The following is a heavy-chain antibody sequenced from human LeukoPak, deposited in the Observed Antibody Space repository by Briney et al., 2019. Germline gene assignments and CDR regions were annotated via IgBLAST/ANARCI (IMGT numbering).Heavy chain of an antibody. Sequence: ASVKVSCEASGYTFTSYGISWVRQAPGQGLEWMGWISAYNGNTNYAQKLQGRVTMTTDTSTSTAYMELRSLRSDDTAVYYCARPARRGLGIAQHNWFDPWGQGTLVTVSS. CDR1: GYTFTSYG. D-gene: IGHD6-13*01. CDR2: ISAYNGNT. J-gene: IGHJ5*02. CDR3: ARPARRGLGIAQHNWFDP. V-gene: IGHV1-18*01.